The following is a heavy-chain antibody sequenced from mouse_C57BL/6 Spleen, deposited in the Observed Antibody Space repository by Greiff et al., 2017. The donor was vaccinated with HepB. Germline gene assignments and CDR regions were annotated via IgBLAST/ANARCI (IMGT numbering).Heavy chain of an antibody. V-gene: IGHV1-69*01. J-gene: IGHJ1*03. CDR1: GYTFTSYW. CDR3: ARHYGSRYFDV. D-gene: IGHD1-1*01. CDR2: IDPSDSYT. Sequence: VQLQQSGAELVMPGASVKLSCKASGYTFTSYWMHWVKQRPGQGLEWIGEIDPSDSYTNYNQKFKGKSTLTVDKSSSTAYMQLSSLTSEDSAVYYCARHYGSRYFDVWGTGTTVTVSS.